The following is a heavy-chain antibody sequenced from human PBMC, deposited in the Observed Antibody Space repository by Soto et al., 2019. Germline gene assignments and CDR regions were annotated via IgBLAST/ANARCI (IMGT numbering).Heavy chain of an antibody. CDR1: GYTFTGYG. V-gene: IGHV1-18*01. Sequence: GASVTVSCTASGYTFTGYGISWVRQAPGQGREWMGWISAYNGNTNYSQKLQGRVTITRDTSASTAYMELGSLRSEDTAVYYCARVRPIAARQYYDYGMDVWGQGTTVTVSS. CDR2: ISAYNGNT. D-gene: IGHD6-6*01. J-gene: IGHJ6*02. CDR3: ARVRPIAARQYYDYGMDV.